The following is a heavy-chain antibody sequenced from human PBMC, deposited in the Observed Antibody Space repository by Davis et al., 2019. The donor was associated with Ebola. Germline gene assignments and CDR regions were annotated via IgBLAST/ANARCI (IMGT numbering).Heavy chain of an antibody. J-gene: IGHJ4*02. D-gene: IGHD4-11*01. Sequence: GESLKISCAASGFTFSSYSMNWVRQAPGKGLEWVSSISSSSSYIYYADSVKGRFTISRDNAKNSLYLQMNSLKTEDTAVYYCTNTLGTTDYWGQGTLVTVSS. CDR1: GFTFSSYS. V-gene: IGHV3-21*04. CDR3: TNTLGTTDY. CDR2: ISSSSSYI.